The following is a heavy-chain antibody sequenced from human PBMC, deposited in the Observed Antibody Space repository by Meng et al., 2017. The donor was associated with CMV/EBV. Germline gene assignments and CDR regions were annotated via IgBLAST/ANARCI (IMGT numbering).Heavy chain of an antibody. CDR1: GYSISSGYY. D-gene: IGHD3-3*01. CDR3: ARANLFGVVRGAFDI. V-gene: IGHV4-38-2*02. J-gene: IGHJ3*02. CDR2: IIHSGST. Sequence: GSLRLSWTVSGYSISSGYYWGCIRQPPGKGLEWIGSIIHSGSTYYNPSLKSRVTISVDTSKNQFSLKLGSVTAADTAVYYCARANLFGVVRGAFDIWGQGTMVTVSS.